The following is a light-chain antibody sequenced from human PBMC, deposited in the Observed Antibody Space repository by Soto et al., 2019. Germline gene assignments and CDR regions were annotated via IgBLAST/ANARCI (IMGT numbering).Light chain of an antibody. V-gene: IGKV1-39*01. CDR2: AAS. CDR1: QSISSH. CDR3: QQSYSTPYT. J-gene: IGKJ2*01. Sequence: DIPMTQSPSSLSASLGARVTITCRTSQSISSHLHWYQQKPGKAPKLLIYAASSLQSGVPPRFSGSVSGTECTLTISSLQPEDVATYYCQQSYSTPYTFGQGTKLEI.